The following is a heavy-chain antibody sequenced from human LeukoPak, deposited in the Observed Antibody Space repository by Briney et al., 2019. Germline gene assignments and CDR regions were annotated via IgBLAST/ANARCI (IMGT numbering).Heavy chain of an antibody. CDR1: GFTLSKYW. CDR3: AKDRTRQAY. CDR2: IKEDGRDK. Sequence: GGSLRLSCAASGFTLSKYWMSWVRQTPGKGVEGVANIKEDGRDKYYVDSLKGRFTISRDNTKNSLYLQMNSLRAEDTAVYYCAKDRTRQAYWGQGPLVTVSS. J-gene: IGHJ4*02. D-gene: IGHD3-3*01. V-gene: IGHV3-7*03.